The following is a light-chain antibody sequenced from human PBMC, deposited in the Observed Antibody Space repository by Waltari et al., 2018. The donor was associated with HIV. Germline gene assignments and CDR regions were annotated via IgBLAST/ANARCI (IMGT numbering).Light chain of an antibody. V-gene: IGLV1-44*01. J-gene: IGLJ2*01. CDR2: SNN. CDR3: AAWDDSLNGRVV. CDR1: GSNNRSDT. Sequence: QSVLTQPPSASGTPEQRVTISCSGSGSNNRSDTVTWSQQLPGTAPKLLIYSNNQRPSGVPDLFSGSKSGTSASRAISGLQSEDEADYYCAAWDDSLNGRVVFGGGTKLTVL.